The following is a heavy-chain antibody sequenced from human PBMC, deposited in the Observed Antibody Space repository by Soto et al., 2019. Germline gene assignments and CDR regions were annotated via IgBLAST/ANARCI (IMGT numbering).Heavy chain of an antibody. D-gene: IGHD1-1*01. CDR3: ARDVQGFDY. CDR2: IYYSGST. J-gene: IGHJ4*02. CDR1: GGSISSYY. Sequence: SDTLSLTCTVSGGSISSYYWSWIPQPPGKGLEWIGYIYYSGSTNYNPSLKSRVTISVDTSKNQFSLKLSSVTAADTAVYYCARDVQGFDYWGQGTLVTVS. V-gene: IGHV4-59*01.